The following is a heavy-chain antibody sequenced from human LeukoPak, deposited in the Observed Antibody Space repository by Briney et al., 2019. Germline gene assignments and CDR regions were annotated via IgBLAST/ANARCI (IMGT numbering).Heavy chain of an antibody. CDR1: GDSLSGYY. D-gene: IGHD3-10*01. CDR2: IYYSGST. Sequence: SETLSLTCTVSGDSLSGYYWSWVRQPPGKGLEWIGSIYYSGSTYYNPSLKSRVTISVDTSKNQFSLKLSSVTAADTAVYYCARHRYYYGSGSYFDYWGQGTLVTVSS. J-gene: IGHJ4*02. CDR3: ARHRYYYGSGSYFDY. V-gene: IGHV4-59*05.